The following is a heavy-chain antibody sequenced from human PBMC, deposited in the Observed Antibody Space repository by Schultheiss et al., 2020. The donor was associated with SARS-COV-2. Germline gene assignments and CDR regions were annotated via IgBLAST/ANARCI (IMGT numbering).Heavy chain of an antibody. V-gene: IGHV4-34*01. CDR1: GGSFSGYY. D-gene: IGHD6-13*01. CDR3: ARPRVVAAAGTVWYFDL. Sequence: SETLSLTCAVYGGSFSGYYWTWIRQPPGKGLEWIGEINHSGSTNYNPSLKSRVTISVDTSKNQFSLKLSSVTAADTAVYYCARPRVVAAAGTVWYFDLWGRGTLVTVSS. CDR2: INHSGST. J-gene: IGHJ2*01.